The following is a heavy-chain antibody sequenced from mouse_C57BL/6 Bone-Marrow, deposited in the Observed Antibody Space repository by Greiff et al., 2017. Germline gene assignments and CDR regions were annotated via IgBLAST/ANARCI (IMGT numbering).Heavy chain of an antibody. CDR1: GYTFTDYY. V-gene: IGHV1-76*01. J-gene: IGHJ2*01. CDR3: ARSYYGSSYYFDY. CDR2: IYPGSGNT. Sequence: VQLQQSGAELVRPGASVKLSCKASGYTFTDYYINWVKQRPGQGLEWIARIYPGSGNTYYNEKFKGKATLTAEKSSSTAYMQLSSLTSEDSAVXFGARSYYGSSYYFDYWGQGTTLTVSS. D-gene: IGHD1-1*01.